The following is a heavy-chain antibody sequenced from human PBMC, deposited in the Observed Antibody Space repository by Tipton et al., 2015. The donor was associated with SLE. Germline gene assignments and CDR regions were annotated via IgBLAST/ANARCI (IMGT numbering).Heavy chain of an antibody. Sequence: TLSLTCDVNGGSFSGYYWSWIRQSPGKGLGWIGEVNHLGTIYYNASLKSRVTISIDTSKSHFSLKLTPVTAADTAVYYCARMEGMITYGGIAGLWGQGTVVTVSS. CDR3: ARMEGMITYGGIAGL. CDR1: GGSFSGYY. V-gene: IGHV4-34*01. D-gene: IGHD3-16*01. J-gene: IGHJ4*02. CDR2: VNHLGTI.